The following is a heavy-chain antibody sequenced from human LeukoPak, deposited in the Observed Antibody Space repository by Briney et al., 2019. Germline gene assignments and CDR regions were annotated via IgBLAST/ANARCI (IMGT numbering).Heavy chain of an antibody. J-gene: IGHJ4*02. Sequence: GGSLRLSCAASRFTFSSYWMSWVRQAPGKGLEWVANIKQDGSEKNCVDSVRGRFTISRDNAKNSLYLQMNSLRAEDTAVYYCGRRRGMGSLDYWGQGTLVTVPS. D-gene: IGHD2-8*01. CDR1: RFTFSSYW. V-gene: IGHV3-7*03. CDR3: GRRRGMGSLDY. CDR2: IKQDGSEK.